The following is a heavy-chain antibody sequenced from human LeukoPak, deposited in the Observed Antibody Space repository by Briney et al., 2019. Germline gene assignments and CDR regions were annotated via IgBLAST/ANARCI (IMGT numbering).Heavy chain of an antibody. V-gene: IGHV1-3*01. D-gene: IGHD2-15*01. CDR3: ARDPIGSRWPYYFDY. J-gene: IGHJ4*02. CDR2: ISAGNGNT. CDR1: GYTFTIYA. Sequence: ASVKVSCKASGYTFTIYAMHWVRQAPGQRLEWMGWISAGNGNTKYSQKFQARVTITRDTSASTAYMELSSLRSEDTAVYYCARDPIGSRWPYYFDYWGQGTLVTVSS.